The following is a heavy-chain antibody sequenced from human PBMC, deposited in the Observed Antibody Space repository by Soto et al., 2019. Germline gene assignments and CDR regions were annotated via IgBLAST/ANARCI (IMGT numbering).Heavy chain of an antibody. Sequence: PSETLSLTCAVYGGSFSGYYWSWIRQPPGKGLEWIGYINHSGSTNYNPSLKSRVTISVDTSKNQFSLKLSSVTAADTAVYYCARRYGWLYFDYWGQGSLVT. CDR3: ARRYGWLYFDY. CDR2: INHSGST. V-gene: IGHV4-34*09. J-gene: IGHJ4*02. D-gene: IGHD6-19*01. CDR1: GGSFSGYY.